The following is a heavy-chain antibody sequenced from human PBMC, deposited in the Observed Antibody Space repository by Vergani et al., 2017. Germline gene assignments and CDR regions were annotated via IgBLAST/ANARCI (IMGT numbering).Heavy chain of an antibody. V-gene: IGHV1-69*14. D-gene: IGHD7-27*01. CDR3: ARDRTLGNFDD. Sequence: QVQLVQSGAEVKKPGSSVKVSCKASGGTFSTYAINWVRQAPGQGLEWMGGIVPRFGTTTYAQKFQGRVTITADKSTNTAYMELRSLRFDDPAVYYCARDRTLGNFDDWGQGSLVTVSS. CDR2: IVPRFGTT. J-gene: IGHJ4*02. CDR1: GGTFSTYA.